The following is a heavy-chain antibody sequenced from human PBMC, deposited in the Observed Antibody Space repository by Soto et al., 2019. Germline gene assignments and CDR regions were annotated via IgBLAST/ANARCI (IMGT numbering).Heavy chain of an antibody. CDR3: ARDPYDSSGYSLGWFDP. Sequence: SETLSLTCTVSGGSISSGDYYWSWIRQPPGKGLEWIGYIYYSGSTYYNPSLKSRVTISVDTSKNQFSLKLSSVTAADTAVYYCARDPYDSSGYSLGWFDPWGQGTLVTVSS. V-gene: IGHV4-30-4*01. CDR2: IYYSGST. D-gene: IGHD3-22*01. J-gene: IGHJ5*02. CDR1: GGSISSGDYY.